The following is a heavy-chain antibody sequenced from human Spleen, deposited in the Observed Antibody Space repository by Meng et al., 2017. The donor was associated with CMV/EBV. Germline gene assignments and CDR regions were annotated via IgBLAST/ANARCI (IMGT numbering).Heavy chain of an antibody. Sequence: GESLKISCVGSGYTFSDYWMSWVRRAPGTGLEWVATIKHDGTEKYHVDSAKGRFTISRDNAKNSLFLQMDSLRAEDTAMYYCAREPPPTVTMFPSPIDYWGQGTLVTVSS. CDR3: AREPPPTVTMFPSPIDY. V-gene: IGHV3-7*01. CDR2: IKHDGTEK. J-gene: IGHJ4*02. D-gene: IGHD4-11*01. CDR1: GYTFSDYW.